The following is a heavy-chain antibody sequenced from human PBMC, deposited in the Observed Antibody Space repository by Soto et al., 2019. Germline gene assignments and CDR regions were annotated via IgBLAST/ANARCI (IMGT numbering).Heavy chain of an antibody. CDR3: AKRLGYCIITSCLNPFDY. CDR1: GFTFSSYA. CDR2: ISGSGGST. V-gene: IGHV3-23*01. Sequence: GGSLRLSCAASGFTFSSYAMSWVRQAPGKGLEWVSAISGSGGSTYYADSVKGRFTISRDNSKNTLYLQMNSLRAEDTAVYYCAKRLGYCIITSCLNPFDYWGQGTLVTVSS. D-gene: IGHD2-2*01. J-gene: IGHJ4*02.